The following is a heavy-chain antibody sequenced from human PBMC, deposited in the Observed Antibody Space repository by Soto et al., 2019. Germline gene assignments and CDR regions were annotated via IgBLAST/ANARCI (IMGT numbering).Heavy chain of an antibody. Sequence: QVQLVQSGAEVKKPGASVKVSCKASGYTFTSYGISWVRQAPGQGLGWMGWISGYNANTNYAQKFQGRLTMTTDTSTSTAYMELRSLRADDTAVYYGAQGAWYRSSYGMDVWGQGTTVTVSS. V-gene: IGHV1-18*01. CDR2: ISGYNANT. CDR1: GYTFTSYG. D-gene: IGHD6-19*01. J-gene: IGHJ6*02. CDR3: AQGAWYRSSYGMDV.